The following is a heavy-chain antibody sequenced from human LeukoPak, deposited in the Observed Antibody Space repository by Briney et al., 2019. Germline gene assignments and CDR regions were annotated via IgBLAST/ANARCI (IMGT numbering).Heavy chain of an antibody. CDR2: ISAYNGNT. CDR1: GYTFTSYG. CDR3: ARGGLLRYFDWLLPRNTNFDY. D-gene: IGHD3-9*01. Sequence: AASVKVSCKASGYTFTSYGISWVRQAPGQGLEWMGWISAYNGNTNYAQKLQGRVTMTTDTSTSTAYMELRSLRSDDTAVYYCARGGLLRYFDWLLPRNTNFDYWGQGTLVTVSS. V-gene: IGHV1-18*01. J-gene: IGHJ4*02.